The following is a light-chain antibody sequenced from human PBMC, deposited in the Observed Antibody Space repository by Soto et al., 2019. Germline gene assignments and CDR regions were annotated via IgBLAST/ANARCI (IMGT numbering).Light chain of an antibody. CDR1: NSNIGNNA. V-gene: IGLV1-36*01. CDR2: FDD. Sequence: QSVLTQPPSVSEAPRQRVTISCSVTNSNIGNNAVNWYQQLPGKAPKLLIYFDDLLPSGVSDRFSGSKSGTSASLVISGLQSDDEADYYCAAWDDSLNGCVFGTGTRSPS. J-gene: IGLJ1*01. CDR3: AAWDDSLNGCV.